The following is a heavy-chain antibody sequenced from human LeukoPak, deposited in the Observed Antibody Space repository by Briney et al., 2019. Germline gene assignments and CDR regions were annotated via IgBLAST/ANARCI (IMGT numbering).Heavy chain of an antibody. CDR3: ARLICTGGSCFQNDY. V-gene: IGHV3-48*03. CDR2: INSGATSE. D-gene: IGHD2-8*02. CDR1: GFIFSNFE. J-gene: IGHJ4*02. Sequence: PGGSLRLSCTASGFIFSNFEMNWVRQSPGKGLQWVAYINSGATSEYYADSVKGRFTISRDNAKNSLYLQMNSLGVQDTAIYYCARLICTGGSCFQNDYWGQGTLVTVSS.